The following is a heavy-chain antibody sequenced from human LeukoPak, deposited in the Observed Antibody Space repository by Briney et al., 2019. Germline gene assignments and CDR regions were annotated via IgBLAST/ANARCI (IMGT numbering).Heavy chain of an antibody. CDR2: ISAYNGNT. J-gene: IGHJ5*02. D-gene: IGHD3-10*01. CDR1: GYTFTSYG. CDR3: ARDGELLWFGELLTNNWFDP. V-gene: IGHV1-18*01. Sequence: ASVKVSYKASGYTFTSYGISWVRQAPGQGLEWMGWISAYNGNTNYAQKLQGRVTMTTDTSTSTAYMELRSLRSDDTAVYYSARDGELLWFGELLTNNWFDPWGQGTLVTVSS.